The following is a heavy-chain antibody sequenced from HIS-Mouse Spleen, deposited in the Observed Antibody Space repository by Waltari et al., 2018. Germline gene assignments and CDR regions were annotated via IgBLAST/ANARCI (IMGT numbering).Heavy chain of an antibody. CDR3: AREIPYSSSWYDWYFDL. CDR1: GGSISSSSYY. CDR2: IDYSGGT. V-gene: IGHV4-39*07. D-gene: IGHD6-13*01. J-gene: IGHJ2*01. Sequence: QLQLQESGPGLVKPSETLSLTCTVSGGSISSSSYYWGWIRQPPGKGLEWIGSIDYSGGTNSNPSLKSRVTISVDTSKNQFSLKLSSVTAADTAVYYCAREIPYSSSWYDWYFDLWGRGTLVTVSS.